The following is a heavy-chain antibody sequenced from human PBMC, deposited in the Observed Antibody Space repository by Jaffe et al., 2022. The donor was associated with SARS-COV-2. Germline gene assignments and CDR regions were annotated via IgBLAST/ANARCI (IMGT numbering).Heavy chain of an antibody. CDR3: ARETVKIVAKTPKNSYHYYFMDV. CDR1: GASITNDH. CDR2: IYYSGGNI. Sequence: QVQLQQSGPGLVKPSETVSLTCTVSGASITNDHWSWIRQPPGQGLEWIGHIYYSGGNINLNPSLQSRVSISVDPSRNQFSLKLISVTAADTAVYYCARETVKIVAKTPKNSYHYYFMDVWGSGTTVIV. D-gene: IGHD5-12*01. V-gene: IGHV4-59*01. J-gene: IGHJ6*03.